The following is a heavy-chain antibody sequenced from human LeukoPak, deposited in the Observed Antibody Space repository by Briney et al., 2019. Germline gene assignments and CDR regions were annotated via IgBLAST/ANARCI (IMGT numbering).Heavy chain of an antibody. CDR3: ARDRGADRFDY. CDR2: IRQDGGEK. V-gene: IGHV3-7*03. D-gene: IGHD3-10*01. CDR1: GFTFNVYW. J-gene: IGHJ4*02. Sequence: GGSLRLSCVASGFTFNVYWMSWVRQAPGKGLEWVANIRQDGGEKWYMDSVKGRFTISRDNANNSLYLKLDNLRAEDSGIYYCARDRGADRFDYWGQGTQVTVSS.